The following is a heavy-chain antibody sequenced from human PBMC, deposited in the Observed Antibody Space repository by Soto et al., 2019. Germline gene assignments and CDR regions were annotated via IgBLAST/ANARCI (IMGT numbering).Heavy chain of an antibody. J-gene: IGHJ4*02. Sequence: QLQLQESGPGLVKPSETLSLTCTVSGGSISSSSYYWGWIRQPPGKGLEWIGSIYYSGSTYYNPSLKSRVTISVDTSKNQFSLKLSSVTAADTAVYYCARHLGPVGLQQYAFDYWGQGTLVTVSS. V-gene: IGHV4-39*01. D-gene: IGHD4-4*01. CDR2: IYYSGST. CDR3: ARHLGPVGLQQYAFDY. CDR1: GGSISSSSYY.